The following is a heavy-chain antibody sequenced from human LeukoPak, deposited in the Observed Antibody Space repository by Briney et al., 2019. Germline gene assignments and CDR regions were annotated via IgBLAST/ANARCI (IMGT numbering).Heavy chain of an antibody. CDR2: VKTDGSGI. CDR1: GFTFTDFW. CDR3: ARQAGSGFDY. J-gene: IGHJ4*02. Sequence: GGSPRLSCVVSGFTFTDFWMHWVRQAPGKGLVWVSRVKTDGSGINYGDSVKGRFTISRDNAKNTLYLQMNSLRVEDTAVYYCARQAGSGFDYWGQGSLVTVSS. V-gene: IGHV3-74*01. D-gene: IGHD3-10*01.